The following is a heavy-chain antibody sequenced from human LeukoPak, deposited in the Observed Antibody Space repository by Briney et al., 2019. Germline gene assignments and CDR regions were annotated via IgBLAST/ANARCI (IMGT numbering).Heavy chain of an antibody. J-gene: IGHJ4*02. CDR3: AKWQDSTYWGYFDY. Sequence: GGSLRLSCAASGFTFSSYAMSWVRQAPGKGLEWVSAINSNGRSTNYADSVKGRFTISRDNSKNTLYLQMNSLRAEDTALYYCAKWQDSTYWGYFDYWGQGTLVTVSS. D-gene: IGHD3-16*01. CDR2: INSNGRST. V-gene: IGHV3-23*01. CDR1: GFTFSSYA.